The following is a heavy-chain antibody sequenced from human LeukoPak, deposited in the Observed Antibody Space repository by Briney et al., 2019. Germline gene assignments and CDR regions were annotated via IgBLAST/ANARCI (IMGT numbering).Heavy chain of an antibody. J-gene: IGHJ4*02. CDR2: IYYSGST. D-gene: IGHD3-22*01. V-gene: IGHV4-39*01. Sequence: SETLSLTCSVSGGSISSSGYYWGWIRQPPGRGLEWIGSIYYSGSTYYNPSLKSRVTISVDTSENQFSLKLSSVTAADTAVYYCARHYYDSSGYYGLLDYWGQGTLVTVSS. CDR1: GGSISSSGYY. CDR3: ARHYYDSSGYYGLLDY.